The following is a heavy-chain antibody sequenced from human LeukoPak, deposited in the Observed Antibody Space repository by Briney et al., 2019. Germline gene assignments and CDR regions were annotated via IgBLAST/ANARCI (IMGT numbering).Heavy chain of an antibody. Sequence: SETLSLTCSVSGYSIRSGYYWSWIRQHPGKGLEWIGYIYYSGSTYYNPSLKSRVTISVDTSKNQFSLKLSSVTAADTAVYYCARDHYYDSSGYPGAAYYYYGMDVWGQGTTVTVSS. D-gene: IGHD3-22*01. CDR3: ARDHYYDSSGYPGAAYYYYGMDV. V-gene: IGHV4-31*03. J-gene: IGHJ6*02. CDR1: GYSIRSGYY. CDR2: IYYSGST.